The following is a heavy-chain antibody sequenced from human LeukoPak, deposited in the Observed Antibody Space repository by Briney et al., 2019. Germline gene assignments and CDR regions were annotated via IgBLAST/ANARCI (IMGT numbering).Heavy chain of an antibody. CDR3: ARGAHSGSFSSWFHP. V-gene: IGHV4-39*07. Sequence: PSETLSLTCTVSGGSISSSSYYWGWIRQPPGKGLEWIGSIYYSGSTYYNPSLKSRVTISVDTSKNQFSLKLSSVTAADTAVYYCARGAHSGSFSSWFHPWGQGTLVTVSS. D-gene: IGHD3-10*01. CDR2: IYYSGST. CDR1: GGSISSSSYY. J-gene: IGHJ5*02.